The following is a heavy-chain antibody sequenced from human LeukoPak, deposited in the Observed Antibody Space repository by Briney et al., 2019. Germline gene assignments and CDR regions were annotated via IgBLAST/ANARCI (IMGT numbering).Heavy chain of an antibody. D-gene: IGHD6-6*01. CDR2: MNPNSGNT. CDR1: GYTFTSYD. Sequence: ASVKVSCKASGYTFTSYDINRVRQATGQGLEWMGWMNPNSGNTGYAQKFQGRVTMTRNTSISTAYMELSSLRSEDTAVCYCARLGSSSVGLRDYYYYYYMDVWGKGTTVTVSS. V-gene: IGHV1-8*01. CDR3: ARLGSSSVGLRDYYYYYYMDV. J-gene: IGHJ6*03.